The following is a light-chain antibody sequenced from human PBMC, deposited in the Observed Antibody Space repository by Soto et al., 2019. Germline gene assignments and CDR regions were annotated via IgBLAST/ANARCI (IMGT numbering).Light chain of an antibody. V-gene: IGKV3-15*01. CDR2: GAS. Sequence: EIVMTQSPATLSVSPGERATLSCMASQSVSSDLAWYHQKPGQAPRLLIYGASTRATGIPARFSGSGSGTEFTLTITSLQYEDFAVYYCQQYNNWPRTFGQGTKVDIK. CDR3: QQYNNWPRT. CDR1: QSVSSD. J-gene: IGKJ1*01.